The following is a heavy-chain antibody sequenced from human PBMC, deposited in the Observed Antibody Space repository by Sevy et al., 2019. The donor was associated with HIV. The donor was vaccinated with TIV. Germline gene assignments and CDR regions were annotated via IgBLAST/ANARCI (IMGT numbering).Heavy chain of an antibody. V-gene: IGHV1-2*02. CDR2: INPNTGDT. D-gene: IGHD3-22*01. Sequence: ASVKVSCSTSGYTFSVHYIYWVRQAAGQGLEWMGWINPNTGDTNFSPKFQGRVTMTRDSSINTAYMELSRLTSAATAVYFCARLRYSDPSGQYYGGGADYFDYWGQGTLVTVSS. CDR1: GYTFSVHY. J-gene: IGHJ4*02. CDR3: ARLRYSDPSGQYYGGGADYFDY.